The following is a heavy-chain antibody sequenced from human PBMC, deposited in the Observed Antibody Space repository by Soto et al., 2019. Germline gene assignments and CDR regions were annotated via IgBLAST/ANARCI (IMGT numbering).Heavy chain of an antibody. D-gene: IGHD2-15*01. CDR2: IDPSDSYT. CDR1: GYSFTSYW. CDR3: ARVVVAATDYYYYYGMDV. J-gene: IGHJ6*02. V-gene: IGHV5-10-1*01. Sequence: GESLKISCKGSGYSFTSYWISWVRQMPVKGLEWMGRIDPSDSYTNYSPSFRGHVTISADKSISTAYLQWSSLKASDTAMYYCARVVVAATDYYYYYGMDVWGQGTTVTVSS.